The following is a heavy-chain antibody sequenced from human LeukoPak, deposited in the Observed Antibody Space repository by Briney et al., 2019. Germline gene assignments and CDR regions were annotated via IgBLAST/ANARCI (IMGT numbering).Heavy chain of an antibody. CDR3: ARERWISVAGRDYFDY. D-gene: IGHD6-19*01. Sequence: ASVKVSCKASGYTFTSYYMHWVRQAPGQGLEWMGIINPSGGATSYAQKFQGRVTMTRDTSTSTVYMELSSLRSEDTAVYYCARERWISVAGRDYFDYWGQGTLVTVPS. J-gene: IGHJ4*02. CDR2: INPSGGAT. V-gene: IGHV1-46*01. CDR1: GYTFTSYY.